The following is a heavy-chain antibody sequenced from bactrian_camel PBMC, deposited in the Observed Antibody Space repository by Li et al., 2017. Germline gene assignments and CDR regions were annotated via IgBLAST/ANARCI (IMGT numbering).Heavy chain of an antibody. CDR1: GDIFSTSC. D-gene: IGHD6*01. V-gene: IGHV3S53*01. CDR3: AAVRYGGSWYPLCRARSADFGY. J-gene: IGHJ6*01. CDR2: IGSSGST. Sequence: QVQLVESGGGSVQAGGSLKLSCAVSGDIFSTSCMGWFRQAPGKEREEVAIIGSSGSTGYADSVKGRFTISKDNAKDTLYLQMNSLKPEDTAMYYCAAVRYGGSWYPLCRARSADFGYWGQGTQVTVS.